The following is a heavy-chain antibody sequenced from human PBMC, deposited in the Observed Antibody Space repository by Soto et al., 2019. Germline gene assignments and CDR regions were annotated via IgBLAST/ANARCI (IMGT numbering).Heavy chain of an antibody. Sequence: QVQLVESGGGVVQPGRSLRLSCAASGFTFSSYGMRWVRQAPGKGLEWVAVIWYDGSNKYYADSVQGRFTISRDNSKNTMYLQMNNIRTEYKAVDYCARDGHIVRGVNYYYYYGMDVWGQGTTVTVSS. CDR2: IWYDGSNK. J-gene: IGHJ6*02. V-gene: IGHV3-33*01. D-gene: IGHD3-10*01. CDR3: ARDGHIVRGVNYYYYYGMDV. CDR1: GFTFSSYG.